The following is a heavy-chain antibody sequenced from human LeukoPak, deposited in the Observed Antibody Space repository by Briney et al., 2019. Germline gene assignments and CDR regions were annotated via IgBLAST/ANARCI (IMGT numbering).Heavy chain of an antibody. CDR3: ARGLHYYDILTGYFPLDAFDI. CDR2: MNPNSGNT. V-gene: IGHV1-8*01. CDR1: GYTFTSYD. Sequence: ASVKVSCKASGYTFTSYDINWVRQATGQGLEWMGWMNPNSGNTGYAQKFQGRVTITRNTSISTAYMELSSLRSEDTAVYYCARGLHYYDILTGYFPLDAFDIWGQGTMVTVSS. D-gene: IGHD3-9*01. J-gene: IGHJ3*02.